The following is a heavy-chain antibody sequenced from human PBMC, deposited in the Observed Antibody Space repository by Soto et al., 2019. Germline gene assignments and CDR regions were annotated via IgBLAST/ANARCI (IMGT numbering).Heavy chain of an antibody. D-gene: IGHD3-3*01. CDR1: GFAFSSYS. V-gene: IGHV3-21*01. Sequence: EVQLVESGGGLVKPGGSLRLSCAASGFAFSSYSMNWVRQAPGKGLEWVSSISSSSSYIYYAYSVKGRFTISRVNAKNSLYLQMNSLRAEDTAVYYCASSRDYDFWSGWYYWGQGTLVTVSS. CDR2: ISSSSSYI. J-gene: IGHJ4*02. CDR3: ASSRDYDFWSGWYY.